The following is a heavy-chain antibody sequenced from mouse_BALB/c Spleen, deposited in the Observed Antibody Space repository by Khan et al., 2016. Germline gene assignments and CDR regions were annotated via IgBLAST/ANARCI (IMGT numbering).Heavy chain of an antibody. D-gene: IGHD2-4*01. J-gene: IGHJ4*01. CDR3: AREGLRRTGYAMDY. CDR2: INTYTGEP. V-gene: IGHV9-3-1*01. CDR1: VYTFTNYG. Sequence: QIQLVQSGPELKKPGETVKISCKASVYTFTNYGMNWVKQAPGKGLKWMGWINTYTGEPTYADDFKGRFAFSLETSASTAYLQINNLKNEDTATYFCAREGLRRTGYAMDYWGQGTSVTVSS.